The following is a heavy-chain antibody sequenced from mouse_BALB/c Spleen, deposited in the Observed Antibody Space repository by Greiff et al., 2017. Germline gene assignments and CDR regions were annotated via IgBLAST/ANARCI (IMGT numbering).Heavy chain of an antibody. CDR2: SSSGGSP. CDR3: ASHPLAY. Sequence: EVQLVESGGGFVKPGGSLQLSCAASGFPFSSYAMSWVRQPPEKRLEWVASSSSGGSPYDPDSVKGRFPISRDNAKNPLYLQMSRLKSEDPAMYYCASHPLAYWGQGTLVTVSA. J-gene: IGHJ3*01. V-gene: IGHV5-6-5*01. CDR1: GFPFSSYA.